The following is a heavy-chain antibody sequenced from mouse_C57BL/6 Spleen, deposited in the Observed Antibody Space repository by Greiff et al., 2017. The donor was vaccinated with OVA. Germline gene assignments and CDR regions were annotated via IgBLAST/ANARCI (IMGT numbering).Heavy chain of an antibody. J-gene: IGHJ4*01. CDR3: ARHDSIYYARDY. D-gene: IGHD2-4*01. CDR1: GFTFSSYG. Sequence: EVQRVESGGDLVKPGGSLKLSCAASGFTFSSYGMSWVRQTPDKRLEWVATISSGGSYTYYPDSVKGRFTISRDNAKHTLYLQMSSLKSEDTAMYYCARHDSIYYARDYWGQGTSVTVSS. V-gene: IGHV5-6*01. CDR2: ISSGGSYT.